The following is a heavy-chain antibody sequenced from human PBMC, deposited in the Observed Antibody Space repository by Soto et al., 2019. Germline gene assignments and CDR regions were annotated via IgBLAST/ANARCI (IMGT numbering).Heavy chain of an antibody. CDR3: ARVFCRGDCYSPLDY. CDR2: ISSSDKYI. V-gene: IGHV3-21*01. J-gene: IGHJ4*02. CDR1: GFTFSNFG. Sequence: GESLKVSCVASGFTFSNFGLNWVRQAPGKGLEWVSSISSSDKYIYYADSVKGRFTISRDNAKNSLSLQMNSLRADDTAVYYCARVFCRGDCYSPLDYWGQGTLATVSS. D-gene: IGHD2-21*02.